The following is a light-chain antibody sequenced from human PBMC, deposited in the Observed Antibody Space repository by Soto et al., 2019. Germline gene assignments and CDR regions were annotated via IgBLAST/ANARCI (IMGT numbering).Light chain of an antibody. CDR1: QSISSW. Sequence: DIQMTQSPSTLSASVGDRVTITCRASQSISSWLAWYQQKPGKAPKLLIYDASSLESGVPSRFSGSGSGTEFTLTISNLQPDDFATYYCQQYNSYPTFGQGTKV. CDR2: DAS. CDR3: QQYNSYPT. V-gene: IGKV1-5*01. J-gene: IGKJ1*01.